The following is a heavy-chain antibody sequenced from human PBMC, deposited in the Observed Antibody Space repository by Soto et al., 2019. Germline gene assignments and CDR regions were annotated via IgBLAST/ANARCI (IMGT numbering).Heavy chain of an antibody. D-gene: IGHD2-21*02. J-gene: IGHJ3*01. V-gene: IGHV3-74*01. CDR2: INSDGSTT. Sequence: EVQLVESGGGLVQPGGYLRLSCAASGFTFSHYWMHWVRQTPGKGLVWISRINSDGSTTSSADSVRGRFSMSRDNAKNSLYLQMNSLRADDTAVYFCARDIGGVTARDAFDVWGHGTMVTVSS. CDR1: GFTFSHYW. CDR3: ARDIGGVTARDAFDV.